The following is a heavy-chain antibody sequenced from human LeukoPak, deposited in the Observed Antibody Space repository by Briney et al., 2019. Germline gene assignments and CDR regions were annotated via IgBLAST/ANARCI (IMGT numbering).Heavy chain of an antibody. CDR3: ARDPSFRGVIIQGYYYYMDV. Sequence: GGSLRLSCAASGFTFSSYWMSWVRQAPGKGLEWVANIKQDGSEKYYVDSVKGRFTISRDNAKNSLYLQMNSLRAEDTAVYYCARDPSFRGVIIQGYYYYMDVWGKGTTVTVSS. D-gene: IGHD3-10*01. J-gene: IGHJ6*03. CDR2: IKQDGSEK. CDR1: GFTFSSYW. V-gene: IGHV3-7*01.